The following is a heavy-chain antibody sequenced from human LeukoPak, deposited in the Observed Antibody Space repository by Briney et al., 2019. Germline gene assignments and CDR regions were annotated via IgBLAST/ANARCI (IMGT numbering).Heavy chain of an antibody. CDR1: GFTVSSNY. D-gene: IGHD4-17*01. CDR2: IYSGGST. V-gene: IGHV3-66*04. J-gene: IGHJ4*02. Sequence: GGFLRLSCAASGFTVSSNYMSWVRQAPGKGLEWVSVIYSGGSTYYADSVKGRFTISRDNSKNTLYLQMNSLRAEDTAVYYCASHTAPDYGDYEIDYWGQGTLVTVSS. CDR3: ASHTAPDYGDYEIDY.